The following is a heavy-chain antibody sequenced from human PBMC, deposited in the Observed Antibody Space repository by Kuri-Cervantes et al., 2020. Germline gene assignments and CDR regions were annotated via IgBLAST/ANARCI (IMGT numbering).Heavy chain of an antibody. J-gene: IGHJ4*02. Sequence: ASVKVSCKASGYTFTGYYMNWVRQAPGQGLEWMGWINPNNGGTNYAKKFQGRVTMTRDTSVSTAYMELSSLRSDDAAVYYCARPLTPRTLLYWGQGTLVTVSS. V-gene: IGHV1-2*02. CDR2: INPNNGGT. CDR1: GYTFTGYY. CDR3: ARPLTPRTLLY. D-gene: IGHD2-21*01.